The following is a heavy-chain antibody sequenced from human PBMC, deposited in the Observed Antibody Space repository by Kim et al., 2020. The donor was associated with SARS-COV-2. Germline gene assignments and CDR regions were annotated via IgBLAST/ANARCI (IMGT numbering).Heavy chain of an antibody. CDR3: ARGAVRNSYYDYYGMDV. D-gene: IGHD3-10*01. CDR1: GGSISSGNYY. Sequence: SETLSLTCTVSGGSISSGNYYWSWIRQPAGKGLEWIGRFYTSGSTNYNLFPKSRVTISVDTSKNQFSLKLSSVTAADTAVYYCARGAVRNSYYDYYGMDVWGEGTTGTVSS. CDR2: FYTSGST. V-gene: IGHV4-61*02. J-gene: IGHJ6*04.